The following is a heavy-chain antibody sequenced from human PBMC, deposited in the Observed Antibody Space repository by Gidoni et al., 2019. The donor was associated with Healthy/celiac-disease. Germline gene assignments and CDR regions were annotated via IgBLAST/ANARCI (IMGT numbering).Heavy chain of an antibody. CDR2: IYYSGTT. CDR3: ARDGGYYDSSGYYYPHDAFDI. CDR1: GSSISSYY. Sequence: QVQLQESGPGLVKPSETLSLTCTVSGSSISSYYWSWNRQPPGKGLEWIGYIYYSGTTNYNPSLKSRVTISVDTSKNQFSLKLSSVTAADTAVDYCARDGGYYDSSGYYYPHDAFDIWGQGTMVTVSS. V-gene: IGHV4-59*01. D-gene: IGHD3-22*01. J-gene: IGHJ3*02.